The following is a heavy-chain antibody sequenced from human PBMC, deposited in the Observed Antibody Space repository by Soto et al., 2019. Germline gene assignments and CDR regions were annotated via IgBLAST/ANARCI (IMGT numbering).Heavy chain of an antibody. CDR2: VSGSGGTT. CDR3: ARWTVDTIVTSGWCHYLDP. D-gene: IGHD6-19*01. CDR1: GFTFSSSA. Sequence: EVQLLDSGGGLVQPGGSLRLSCAASGFTFSSSAMSGVRQAPGKGLEWVSAVSGSGGTTYYADSVRGRFTISRDNSKNTLYLQMNSLRAEDTAIYFCARWTVDTIVTSGWCHYLDPWGQGTLVTVSS. J-gene: IGHJ5*02. V-gene: IGHV3-23*01.